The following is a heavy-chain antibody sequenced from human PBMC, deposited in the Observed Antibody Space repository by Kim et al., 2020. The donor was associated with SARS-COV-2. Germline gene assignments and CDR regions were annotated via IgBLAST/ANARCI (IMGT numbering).Heavy chain of an antibody. Sequence: GGSLRLSCAASGFTFSSYAMSWVRQAPGKGLEWVSAISGSGGSTYYADSVKGRFTISRDNSKNTLYLQMNSLRAEDTAVYYCAKGSLVFGVVIRYYYYGMDVWGQGTTVTVSS. D-gene: IGHD3-3*01. J-gene: IGHJ6*02. CDR3: AKGSLVFGVVIRYYYYGMDV. CDR2: ISGSGGST. CDR1: GFTFSSYA. V-gene: IGHV3-23*01.